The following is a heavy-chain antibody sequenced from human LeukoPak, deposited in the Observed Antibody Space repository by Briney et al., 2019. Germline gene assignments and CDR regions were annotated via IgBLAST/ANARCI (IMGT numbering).Heavy chain of an antibody. CDR1: GFTFSGYS. J-gene: IGHJ4*02. Sequence: GSLRLSCAASGFTFSGYSTNWVRQAPGKGLEWVSYISSSGNSIDYADAEKGRFTISRDNAKNSLYLQMVSLRAEDTAVYSCARLRGYSYGHGDYWGQGTLVTVSS. CDR2: ISSSGNSI. CDR3: ARLRGYSYGHGDY. D-gene: IGHD5-18*01. V-gene: IGHV3-48*04.